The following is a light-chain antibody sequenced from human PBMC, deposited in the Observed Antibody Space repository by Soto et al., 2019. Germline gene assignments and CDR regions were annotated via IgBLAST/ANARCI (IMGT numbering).Light chain of an antibody. CDR2: DAA. CDR3: QQSGSSQT. Sequence: EIVLTRFLDPQSLSPWERATRSCVASQSVSSNYLAGYQQKPGLAPRLVIYDAANRATGIPDRFSGSGSGTDFTLTISRLAPEDLAVYCCQQSGSSQTFGQGTKVDIK. CDR1: QSVSSNY. V-gene: IGKV3D-20*01. J-gene: IGKJ1*01.